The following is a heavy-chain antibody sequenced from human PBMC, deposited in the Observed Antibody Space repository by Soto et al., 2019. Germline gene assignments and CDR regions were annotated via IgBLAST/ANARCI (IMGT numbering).Heavy chain of an antibody. CDR3: AKVQDCTNGVCYTGYYYGMDV. CDR1: GFTFSSYA. D-gene: IGHD2-8*01. CDR2: ISGSGGST. V-gene: IGHV3-23*01. J-gene: IGHJ6*02. Sequence: AGGSLRLSCAASGFTFSSYAMSWVRQAPGKGLEWVSAISGSGGSTYYADSVKGRFTISRDNSKNTLYLQMNSLRAEDTAVYYCAKVQDCTNGVCYTGYYYGMDVWGQGTTVTVSS.